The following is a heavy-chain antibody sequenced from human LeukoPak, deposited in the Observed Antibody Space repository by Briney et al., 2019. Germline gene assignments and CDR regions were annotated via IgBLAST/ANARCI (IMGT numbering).Heavy chain of an antibody. CDR3: ARDPLRYFVGPPFDY. CDR1: GYTFTSYA. Sequence: ASVKVSCKASGYTFTSYAMNWVRQAPGQGLEWMGWINTNAGNPTYAQGFTGRFVFSLDTSVSTAYLQISSLKAEDTAVYYCARDPLRYFVGPPFDYWGQGTLVTVSS. J-gene: IGHJ4*02. V-gene: IGHV7-4-1*02. CDR2: INTNAGNP. D-gene: IGHD3-9*01.